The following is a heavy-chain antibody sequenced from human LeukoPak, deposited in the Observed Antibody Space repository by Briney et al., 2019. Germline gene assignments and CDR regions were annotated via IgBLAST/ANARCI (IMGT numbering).Heavy chain of an antibody. CDR2: INNGGST. V-gene: IGHV3-23*01. Sequence: GGSLRLSCAASGFTFSSYSMSWVRQAPGKGLGWVSLINNGGSTYYADSVKGRFTISRDISKNTLYLQMNSLRAEDTAVYYCAKEIESEFDYWGQGTLVTVSS. CDR3: AKEIESEFDY. CDR1: GFTFSSYS. D-gene: IGHD1-14*01. J-gene: IGHJ4*02.